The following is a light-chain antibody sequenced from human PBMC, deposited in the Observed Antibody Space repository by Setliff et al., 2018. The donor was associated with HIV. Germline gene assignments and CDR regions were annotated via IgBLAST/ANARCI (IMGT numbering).Light chain of an antibody. CDR1: SSDVGGYNY. CDR2: DVK. Sequence: QSVLTQPASVSGSPGQSITISCTGTSSDVGGYNYVSWYQQHPGKAPKLMIYDVKNRPSGVSDRFSGSKSGNTASLTISGLQAEDEADYYCCSYAGSGPVFGAGTKVTVL. V-gene: IGLV2-23*02. CDR3: CSYAGSGPV. J-gene: IGLJ1*01.